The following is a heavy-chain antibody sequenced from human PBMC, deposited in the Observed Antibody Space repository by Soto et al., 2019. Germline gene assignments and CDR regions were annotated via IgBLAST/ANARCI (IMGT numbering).Heavy chain of an antibody. CDR2: IFYSGRSGST. D-gene: IGHD2-21*02. J-gene: IGHJ5*02. V-gene: IGHV4-59*01. CDR1: GGSIISYY. Sequence: PSETLSLTCSVSGGSIISYYWSWIRQPPGKGLEWIGYIFYSGRSGSTNYNPSLKSRVIISVDTSKNQFSLKLSSVTAADTAVYYCATTALGWFDPWGQGTLVTVSS. CDR3: ATTALGWFDP.